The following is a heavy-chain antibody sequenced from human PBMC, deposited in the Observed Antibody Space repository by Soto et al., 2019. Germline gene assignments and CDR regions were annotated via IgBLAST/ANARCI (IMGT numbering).Heavy chain of an antibody. D-gene: IGHD3-10*01. Sequence: QVQLQESGPGLVKPSQTLSLTCTVSGGSISSGGYYWSWIRQHPGKGLEWIGYIYYSGSTYYNPSLKSRVTISVATSKNQFYLKRSSVTAADTAVYYCARAVGDLRNHNYYGMDVWGQGTTVTVSS. CDR3: ARAVGDLRNHNYYGMDV. J-gene: IGHJ6*02. CDR2: IYYSGST. CDR1: GGSISSGGYY. V-gene: IGHV4-31*03.